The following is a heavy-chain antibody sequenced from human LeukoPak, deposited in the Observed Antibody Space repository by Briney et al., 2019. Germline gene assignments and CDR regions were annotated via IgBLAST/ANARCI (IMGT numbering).Heavy chain of an antibody. CDR3: ARSSGYDYYMDV. V-gene: IGHV1-2*06. Sequence: ASVKVSCKASGYTFTGYYMHWVRQAPGQGLEWMGRINPNSGGTNYAQKFQGRVTMTRDTSISTAYMELSRLRSDDAAVYYCARSSGYDYYMDVWGKGTTVTVSS. CDR2: INPNSGGT. CDR1: GYTFTGYY. J-gene: IGHJ6*03. D-gene: IGHD3-22*01.